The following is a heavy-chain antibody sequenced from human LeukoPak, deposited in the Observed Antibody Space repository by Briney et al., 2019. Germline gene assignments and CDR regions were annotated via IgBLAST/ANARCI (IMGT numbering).Heavy chain of an antibody. CDR3: ARDPQPYSYGSYYFDY. D-gene: IGHD5-18*01. J-gene: IGHJ4*02. V-gene: IGHV1-69*04. CDR1: GGTFSSHA. Sequence: SVKVSCKASGGTFSSHAISWVRQAPGQGLGWMGRIIPIFGIANYAQKFQGRVTITADKSTSTAYMELSSLRSEDTAVYYCARDPQPYSYGSYYFDYWGQGTLVTVSS. CDR2: IIPIFGIA.